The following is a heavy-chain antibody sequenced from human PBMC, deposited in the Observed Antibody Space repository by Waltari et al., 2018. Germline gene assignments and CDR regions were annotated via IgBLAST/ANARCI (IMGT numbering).Heavy chain of an antibody. CDR1: GGSMEHYF. J-gene: IGHJ4*02. D-gene: IGHD2-21*02. Sequence: QVQLQESGPGLMKPSETLSLTCTVSGGSMEHYFWHWIRQPPGKGLEWIGYIYYNGNTDYNPSLQSRVTISVDTSRSQFSLNLRSVTAADTAVYFCAREIYGGNSRPFDYWGQGTLVTVSS. CDR2: IYYNGNT. V-gene: IGHV4-59*01. CDR3: AREIYGGNSRPFDY.